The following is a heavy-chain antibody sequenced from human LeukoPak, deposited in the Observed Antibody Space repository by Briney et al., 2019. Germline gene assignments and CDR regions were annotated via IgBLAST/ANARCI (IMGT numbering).Heavy chain of an antibody. CDR1: GGSFSGYY. V-gene: IGHV4-34*01. D-gene: IGHD6-19*01. CDR3: ARGGIAVAGTPFDP. J-gene: IGHJ5*02. Sequence: PSETLSLTCAVYGGSFSGYYWSWIRQPPGKGLEWIGEINHSGSTNYNPSLKSRVTISVDTSMNQFSLKLSSVTAADTAVYYCARGGIAVAGTPFDPWGQGTLVTVSS. CDR2: INHSGST.